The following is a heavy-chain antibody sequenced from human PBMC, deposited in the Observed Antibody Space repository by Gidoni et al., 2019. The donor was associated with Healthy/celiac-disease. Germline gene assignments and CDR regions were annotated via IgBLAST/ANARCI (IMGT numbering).Heavy chain of an antibody. CDR3: AKDLTEQGNWFDP. CDR1: GSTVSSYA. J-gene: IGHJ5*02. V-gene: IGHV3-23*01. D-gene: IGHD1-26*01. CDR2: ISGSGGST. Sequence: EVQLLESGGGLVQPGGSLRVSCAASGSTVSSYAMSWVRQSPGKGLEWFSAISGSGGSTYYADSVKGRFTISRDNSKNTLYLQMNSLRAEDTAVYYCAKDLTEQGNWFDPWGQGTLVTVSS.